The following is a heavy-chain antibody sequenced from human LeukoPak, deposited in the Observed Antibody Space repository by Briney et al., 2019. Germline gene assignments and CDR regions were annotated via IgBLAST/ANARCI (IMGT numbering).Heavy chain of an antibody. Sequence: PGGSLRLXCAXXXXTFSSYAMSWVRQAPGKGLEWVSAISGSGGSTYYADSVKGRFTISRDNSKNTLYLQMNSLRAEDTAVYYCAKYSSGWYGSDAFDIWGQGTMVTVSS. CDR3: AKYSSGWYGSDAFDI. CDR1: XXTFSSYA. D-gene: IGHD6-19*01. V-gene: IGHV3-23*01. CDR2: ISGSGGST. J-gene: IGHJ3*02.